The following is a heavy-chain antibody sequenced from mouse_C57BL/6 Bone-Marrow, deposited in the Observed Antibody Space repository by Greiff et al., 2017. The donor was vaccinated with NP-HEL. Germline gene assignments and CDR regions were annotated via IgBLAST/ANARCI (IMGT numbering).Heavy chain of an antibody. V-gene: IGHV5-4*03. CDR1: GFTFSSYA. J-gene: IGHJ3*01. CDR2: ISDGGSYT. CDR3: ARITTGAWFAY. Sequence: EVNVVESGGGLVKPGGSLKLSCAASGFTFSSYAMSWVRQTPEKRLEWVATISDGGSYTYYPDNVKGRFTISRDNAKNNLYLQMSHLKSEDTAMYYCARITTGAWFAYWGKGLWSLSLQ. D-gene: IGHD1-1*01.